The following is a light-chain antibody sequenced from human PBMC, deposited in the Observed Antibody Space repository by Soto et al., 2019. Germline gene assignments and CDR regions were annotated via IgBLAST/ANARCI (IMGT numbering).Light chain of an antibody. V-gene: IGKV4-1*01. CDR3: QQRSNWPIT. CDR1: HIVLWSTNNNNK. J-gene: IGKJ5*01. CDR2: DAS. Sequence: DIVMTQSPGSLSVSLVEMSTINFKSIHIVLWSTNNNNKLAWYHQKPGQPPRLLIYDASTRATGIPARFSGSGSGTDFTLTISSLEPEDFALYYCQQRSNWPITFGQGTRLEIK.